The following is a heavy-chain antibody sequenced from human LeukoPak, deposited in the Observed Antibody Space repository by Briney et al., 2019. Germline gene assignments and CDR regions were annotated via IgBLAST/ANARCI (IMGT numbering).Heavy chain of an antibody. Sequence: SETLSLTCAVYGGSFSGYYWSWIRQPPGKGLEWIGEINHSGSTNYNPSLKSRVTISVDTSKNQFSLKLSSVTAADTAVYYCARDSGNCNSTSCYSWFDPWGQGTLVTVSS. V-gene: IGHV4-34*01. CDR1: GGSFSGYY. D-gene: IGHD2-2*01. CDR3: ARDSGNCNSTSCYSWFDP. CDR2: INHSGST. J-gene: IGHJ5*02.